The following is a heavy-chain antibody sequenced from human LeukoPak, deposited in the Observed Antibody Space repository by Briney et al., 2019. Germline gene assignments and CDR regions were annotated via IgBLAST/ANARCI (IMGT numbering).Heavy chain of an antibody. J-gene: IGHJ3*02. D-gene: IGHD1-26*01. CDR3: AKEWEPAHGLDI. Sequence: GGSLRLSCAASGFAFSSYAMTWVRQAPGKGLEWVSGISDGDGSTYYADSAKGRFTISRDNSKHTLYLQMNSLRAEDTAVYYCAKEWEPAHGLDIWGQGTMVTVSS. V-gene: IGHV3-23*01. CDR2: ISDGDGST. CDR1: GFAFSSYA.